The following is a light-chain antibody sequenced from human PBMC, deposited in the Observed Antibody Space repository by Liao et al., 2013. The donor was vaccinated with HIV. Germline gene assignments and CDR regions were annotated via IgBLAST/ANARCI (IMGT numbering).Light chain of an antibody. Sequence: SYELTQPPSVSVAPGKTARITCGGNNIGSKSVHWYQQKPGQAPVLVIYYDSDRPLAIPERFSGSNSGNTATLTISRVEVGDEADYYCQVWDSSSDHYVFGTGTKVTVL. CDR3: QVWDSSSDHYV. CDR2: YDS. V-gene: IGLV3-21*04. CDR1: NIGSKS. J-gene: IGLJ1*01.